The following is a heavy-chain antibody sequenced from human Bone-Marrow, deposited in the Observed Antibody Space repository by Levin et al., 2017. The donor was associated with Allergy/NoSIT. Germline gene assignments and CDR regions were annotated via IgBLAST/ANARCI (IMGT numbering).Heavy chain of an antibody. Sequence: RAGGSLRLSCAASGFTFSSYAMSWVRQAPGKGLEWVSAISGSGGSTYYADSVKGRFTISRDNSKNTLYLQMNSLRAEDTAVYYCAKGSGSGSYRDYYYYYGMDVWGQGTTVTVSS. J-gene: IGHJ6*02. D-gene: IGHD3-10*01. CDR1: GFTFSSYA. CDR3: AKGSGSGSYRDYYYYYGMDV. CDR2: ISGSGGST. V-gene: IGHV3-23*01.